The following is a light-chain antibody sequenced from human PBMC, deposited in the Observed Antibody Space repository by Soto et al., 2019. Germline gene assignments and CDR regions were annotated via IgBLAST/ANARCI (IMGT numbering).Light chain of an antibody. CDR1: QSIGSW. Sequence: DIQMTQSPSTLSASVGDRVTITCRASQSIGSWLAWYQQKPGKAPKLLIYDASSLVSGVPSRFSGSGSGTEFTLTISSLQPDDFASYYCQQYDSYSLTFGGGTKVEIK. J-gene: IGKJ4*01. CDR3: QQYDSYSLT. V-gene: IGKV1-5*01. CDR2: DAS.